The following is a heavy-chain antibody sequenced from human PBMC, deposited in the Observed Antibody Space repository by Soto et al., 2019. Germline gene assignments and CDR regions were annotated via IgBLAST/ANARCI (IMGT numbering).Heavy chain of an antibody. J-gene: IGHJ4*02. CDR3: VRDVGGGELLDY. CDR2: TYCRSKWYK. V-gene: IGHV6-1*01. CDR1: GDSVSSNRTA. Sequence: SPTLSLTCAISGDSVSSNRTAWNWIRQSPSRGLEWLGRTYCRSKWYKDYAISVKSRITINPDTSKNQFSLQLNSVTPEDTAVYYCVRDVGGGELLDYWGQGTLGTVSS. D-gene: IGHD1-26*01.